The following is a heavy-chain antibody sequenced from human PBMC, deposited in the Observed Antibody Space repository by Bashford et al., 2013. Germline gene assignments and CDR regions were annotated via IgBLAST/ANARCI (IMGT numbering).Heavy chain of an antibody. D-gene: IGHD3-3*01. Sequence: ASVKVSCKASGGTFSNYGISWVRQAPRQGFEWMGWISGYNGDTNYAQKFQGRLAMTTDISTRTVYMELRSLRSDDTAVYYCARASLRFYWFDPWGQGTLVTVSS. CDR1: GGTFSNYG. CDR2: ISGYNGDT. J-gene: IGHJ5*02. CDR3: ARASLRFYWFDP. V-gene: IGHV1-18*01.